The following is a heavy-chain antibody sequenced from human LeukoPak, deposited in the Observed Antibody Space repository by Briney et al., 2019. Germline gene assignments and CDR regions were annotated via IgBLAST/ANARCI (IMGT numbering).Heavy chain of an antibody. J-gene: IGHJ5*02. CDR3: AKIGAAGTLLYWFDP. V-gene: IGHV3-30*18. Sequence: PGRSLRLSCAASGFTFSTYGMHWVRQAPGQGLEWVAVISYDGSNKYYADSVKGRFTISRDNSKNTLYLQMNSLRAEDTAVYYCAKIGAAGTLLYWFDPWGQGTLVTVSS. CDR2: ISYDGSNK. D-gene: IGHD6-13*01. CDR1: GFTFSTYG.